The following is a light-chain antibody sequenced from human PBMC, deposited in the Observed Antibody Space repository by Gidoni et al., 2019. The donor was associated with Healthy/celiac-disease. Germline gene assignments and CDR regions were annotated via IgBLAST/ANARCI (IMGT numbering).Light chain of an antibody. Sequence: EMVLTQSPGTLSLSQGERATLSCRASQSVSSSYLAWYQQKPGQAPRLLNYGASSRATGIPDRFSGSGSGTDFTLTISRLEAEDFAVYYCQQYGSSPTSXXXTKVEIK. V-gene: IGKV3-20*01. CDR1: QSVSSSY. CDR2: GAS. CDR3: QQYGSSPT. J-gene: IGKJ1*01.